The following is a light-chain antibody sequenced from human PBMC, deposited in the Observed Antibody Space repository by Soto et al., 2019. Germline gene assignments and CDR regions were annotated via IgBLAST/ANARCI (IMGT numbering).Light chain of an antibody. J-gene: IGKJ5*01. CDR1: LSVSTN. CDR2: GAS. Sequence: EMVRTQSPATLSVSPGDRATLSCRASLSVSTNLAWYQQKPCQAHRLLIYGASTRATGVPARVTGSGSGREFTLTITSLQSEDSAVYFGQQYKNWPTITFGQGTRLEIK. CDR3: QQYKNWPTIT. V-gene: IGKV3-15*01.